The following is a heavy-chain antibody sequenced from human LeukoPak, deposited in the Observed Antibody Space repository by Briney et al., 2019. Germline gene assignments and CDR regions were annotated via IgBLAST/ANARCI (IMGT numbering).Heavy chain of an antibody. D-gene: IGHD2-15*01. CDR3: AREGGRGGSQTYYFDY. J-gene: IGHJ4*02. CDR2: ISSSSSYI. V-gene: IGHV3-21*01. Sequence: GGSLRLSCAASGFTFSSYSMNWVRQAPGKGLEWVSSISSSSSYIYYADSVKGRFTISRDNAKNSLYLQMNSLRAEDTAVYYCAREGGRGGSQTYYFDYWGQGTLVTVSS. CDR1: GFTFSSYS.